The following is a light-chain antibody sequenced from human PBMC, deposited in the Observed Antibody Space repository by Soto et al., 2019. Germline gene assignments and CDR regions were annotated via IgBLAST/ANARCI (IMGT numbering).Light chain of an antibody. CDR3: QQSYSTPLT. Sequence: DIQLSQSPSLLSASVGDRVTITCRASQDLDNYLAWYRQTPGEAPKLLISASYDLQSGVPSRFSGSESGTDFTLTISSLQPEDFATYFCQQSYSTPLTFGGGTKVEIK. J-gene: IGKJ4*01. CDR1: QDLDNY. V-gene: IGKV1-39*01. CDR2: ASY.